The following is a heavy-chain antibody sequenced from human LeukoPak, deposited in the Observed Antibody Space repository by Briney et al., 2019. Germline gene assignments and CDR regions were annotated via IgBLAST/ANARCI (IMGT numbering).Heavy chain of an antibody. CDR3: ARGPMSSGKRAGWFDP. Sequence: SQTLSLTCAISGDSVSSNSAAWNWIRQSPSRGLEWLGRTYYRSKWYNDYAVSVKSRITINPDTSKNQFSLQLNSVTPEDTAVYYCARGPMSSGKRAGWFDPWGQGTLVTVSS. V-gene: IGHV6-1*01. CDR2: TYYRSKWYN. D-gene: IGHD1-26*01. J-gene: IGHJ5*02. CDR1: GDSVSSNSAA.